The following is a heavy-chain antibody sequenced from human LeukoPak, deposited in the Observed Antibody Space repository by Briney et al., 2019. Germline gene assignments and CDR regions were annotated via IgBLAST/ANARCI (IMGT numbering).Heavy chain of an antibody. Sequence: ESGPTLVKPTETLTLTCTFSGFSLRTSGVGVGWIRQPPGKALEWLALIYWDDVKRYSPSLKSRHTITKDTSKNQVVLTMTNMDPVDTATYYCAHRDLYCSSASCYSADAFDLWGQGTMVTVSS. CDR2: IYWDDVK. CDR3: AHRDLYCSSASCYSADAFDL. J-gene: IGHJ3*01. CDR1: GFSLRTSGVG. D-gene: IGHD2-2*02. V-gene: IGHV2-5*02.